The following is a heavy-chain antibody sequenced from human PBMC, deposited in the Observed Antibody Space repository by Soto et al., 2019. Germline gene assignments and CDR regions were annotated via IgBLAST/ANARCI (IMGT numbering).Heavy chain of an antibody. D-gene: IGHD6-13*01. V-gene: IGHV4-34*01. CDR2: INHSGST. Sequence: PSETLSLTCAVYGGSFSGYYWSWIRQPPGKGLEWIGEINHSGSTNYNPSLKSRVTISVDTSKNQFSLKLSSVTAADTAVYYCARVKGSWYGPYYYYYGMDVWGQGTTVTVSS. J-gene: IGHJ6*02. CDR3: ARVKGSWYGPYYYYYGMDV. CDR1: GGSFSGYY.